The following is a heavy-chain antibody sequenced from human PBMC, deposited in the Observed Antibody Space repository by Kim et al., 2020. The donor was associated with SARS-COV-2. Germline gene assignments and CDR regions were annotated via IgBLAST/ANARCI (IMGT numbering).Heavy chain of an antibody. V-gene: IGHV1-69*16. Sequence: SVKVSCKASGGSFYNYILNWVRQAPGQGLEWMGAIDTITGTVNYAQKFRGRLTIDTDESTSTAYMELNSLTFDDTALYYCARDSDDGVVIYAFNIWGQGTMVTVSS. CDR1: GGSFYNYI. CDR2: IDTITGTV. J-gene: IGHJ3*02. D-gene: IGHD3-3*01. CDR3: ARDSDDGVVIYAFNI.